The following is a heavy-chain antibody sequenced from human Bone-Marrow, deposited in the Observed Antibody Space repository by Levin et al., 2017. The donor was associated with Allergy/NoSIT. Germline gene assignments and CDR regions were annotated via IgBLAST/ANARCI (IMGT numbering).Heavy chain of an antibody. V-gene: IGHV4-34*01. CDR3: ARAPDHITMVRGVISPLSWFDP. CDR1: GGSFSGYY. Sequence: SQTLSLTCAVYGGSFSGYYWSWIRQPPGKGLEWIGEINHSGSTNYNPSLKSRVTISVDTSKNQFSLKLSSVTAADTAVYYCARAPDHITMVRGVISPLSWFDPWGQGTLVTVSS. J-gene: IGHJ5*02. CDR2: INHSGST. D-gene: IGHD3-10*01.